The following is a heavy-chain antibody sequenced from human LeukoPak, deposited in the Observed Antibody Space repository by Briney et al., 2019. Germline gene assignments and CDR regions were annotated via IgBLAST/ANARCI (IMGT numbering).Heavy chain of an antibody. CDR2: IGASGSST. Sequence: GGALTLSCAASGFTFSNYAMSWGRQAPGKGLEWVSSIGASGSSTSYADSVKGRFTISRDNSKNTLYLQMNSLRAEDTAVYYCAKDPDGLWSWGQGTLVTVSS. CDR3: AKDPDGLWS. J-gene: IGHJ5*02. D-gene: IGHD4/OR15-4a*01. CDR1: GFTFSNYA. V-gene: IGHV3-23*01.